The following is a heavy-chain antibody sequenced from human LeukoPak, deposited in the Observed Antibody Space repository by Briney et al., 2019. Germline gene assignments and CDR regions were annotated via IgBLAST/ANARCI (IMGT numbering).Heavy chain of an antibody. CDR2: ISYDGSNK. D-gene: IGHD1-1*01. CDR1: GFTFSSYG. CDR3: ARDLEYGTRSLFVL. V-gene: IGHV3-30*03. J-gene: IGHJ4*02. Sequence: PGKSLRLSCAASGFTFSSYGMHWVRQAPGKGLEWVAVISYDGSNKYYADSVKGRFTISRDNSKNTLYLQMNSLRAEDTAVYYCARDLEYGTRSLFVLWGQGTLVTVSS.